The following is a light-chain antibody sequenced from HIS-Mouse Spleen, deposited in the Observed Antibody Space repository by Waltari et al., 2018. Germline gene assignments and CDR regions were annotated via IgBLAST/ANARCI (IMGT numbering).Light chain of an antibody. CDR2: DVS. V-gene: IGLV2-14*03. Sequence: QSALTQPASVSGSPGQSSTLSCTGTSSDVGGYNYVSWYQQHPGKAPKLMIYDVSNRPSGVSNRFSGSKSGNTASLTISGLKTEDEADYYCQSYDSSNVVFGGGTKLTVL. CDR3: QSYDSSNVV. CDR1: SSDVGGYNY. J-gene: IGLJ2*01.